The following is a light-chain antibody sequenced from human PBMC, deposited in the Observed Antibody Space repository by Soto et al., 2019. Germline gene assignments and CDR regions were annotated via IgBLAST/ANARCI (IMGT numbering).Light chain of an antibody. V-gene: IGKV3-15*01. J-gene: IGKJ5*01. Sequence: EIVMTQSPAALSVSPTERATLSCRASQSVSSNLAWYQQKPGQAPMLLIYGASTRATGIPARFSGSGSGTEFTLTISSLQSEDFAVYYCQQYNNVPPITFCQGTRLEIK. CDR3: QQYNNVPPIT. CDR2: GAS. CDR1: QSVSSN.